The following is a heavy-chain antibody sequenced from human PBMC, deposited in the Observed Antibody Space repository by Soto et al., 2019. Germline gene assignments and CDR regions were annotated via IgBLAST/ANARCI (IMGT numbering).Heavy chain of an antibody. Sequence: PGESLKISCKGSGYSFTSHWIGWVRQMSGKGLEWMGTIYPDDSDTRYSPSFQGQVTISADKPISTAYLQWSSLKASDTAMYYCARHMEAAAGQFYYYYGMDVWGQGTTVTVSS. CDR1: GYSFTSHW. J-gene: IGHJ6*02. V-gene: IGHV5-51*01. CDR2: IYPDDSDT. CDR3: ARHMEAAAGQFYYYYGMDV. D-gene: IGHD6-13*01.